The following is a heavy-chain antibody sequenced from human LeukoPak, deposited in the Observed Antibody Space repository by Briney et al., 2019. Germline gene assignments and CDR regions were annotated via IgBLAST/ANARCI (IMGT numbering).Heavy chain of an antibody. CDR2: ISYDGSNK. V-gene: IGHV3-30-3*01. D-gene: IGHD3-22*01. J-gene: IGHJ6*02. Sequence: GGSLRLSCAASGFTFSSYAMHWVRHAPGKGLEWVAVISYDGSNKYYADSVKGRFTISRDNSKNTLYLQMNSLRAEDTAVYYCAREIRDSSGYYYGMDVWGQGTTVTVSS. CDR3: AREIRDSSGYYYGMDV. CDR1: GFTFSSYA.